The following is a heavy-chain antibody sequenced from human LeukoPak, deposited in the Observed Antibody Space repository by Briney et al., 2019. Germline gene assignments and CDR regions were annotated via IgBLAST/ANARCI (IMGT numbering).Heavy chain of an antibody. CDR3: AAERELIS. CDR1: GYTFTTYD. V-gene: IGHV1-8*01. CDR2: MNPNTGNT. Sequence: ASVKVSCKASGYTFTTYDINWVRQATGQGLEWMGWMNPNTGNTGYAQKFQGRLSMTEDTSAATAYMELSSLRSEDTAVYFCAAERELISWGQGTLVTVSS. D-gene: IGHD1-26*01. J-gene: IGHJ5*02.